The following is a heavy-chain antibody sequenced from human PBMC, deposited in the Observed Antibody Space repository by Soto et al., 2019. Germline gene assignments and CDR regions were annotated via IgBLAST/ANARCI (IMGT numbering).Heavy chain of an antibody. CDR3: ARGSSRIVVVPGTYGMDV. CDR2: MNPNSGNT. V-gene: IGHV1-8*01. Sequence: ASVKVSCKASGYTFTSYDINWVRQATGQGLEWMGWMNPNSGNTGYAQKFQGRVTMTRNTSISTAYMELSSLRSEDTAVYYCARGSSRIVVVPGTYGMDVWGQGTTVTVSS. CDR1: GYTFTSYD. J-gene: IGHJ6*02. D-gene: IGHD2-2*01.